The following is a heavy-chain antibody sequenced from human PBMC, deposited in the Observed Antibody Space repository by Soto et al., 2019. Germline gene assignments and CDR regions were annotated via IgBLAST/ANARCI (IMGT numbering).Heavy chain of an antibody. Sequence: ASVKVSCKASGYTFTSYDINWVRQATGQRLEWMGWMNPNSGNTGYAQKFQGRVTMTRNTSISTAYMELSSLRSEGTAVYYCARDQITGQSSYYYYMDVWGKGTTVTVSS. CDR2: MNPNSGNT. V-gene: IGHV1-8*01. J-gene: IGHJ6*03. CDR3: ARDQITGQSSYYYYMDV. CDR1: GYTFTSYD. D-gene: IGHD1-20*01.